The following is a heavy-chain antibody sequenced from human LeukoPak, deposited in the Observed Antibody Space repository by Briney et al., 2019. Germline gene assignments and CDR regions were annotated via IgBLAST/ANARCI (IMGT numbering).Heavy chain of an antibody. D-gene: IGHD1-26*01. J-gene: IGHJ4*02. CDR2: IYYSGST. V-gene: IGHV4-39*07. CDR3: ARDFPNSGMWLMATAWGY. CDR1: GGSISSSSYY. Sequence: SETLSLTCTVSGGSISSSSYYWGWIRQPPGKGLEWIGSIYYSGSTYYNPSLKSRVTISVDTSKNQFSLKLSSVTAADTAEYYCARDFPNSGMWLMATAWGYWGQGTLVTVSS.